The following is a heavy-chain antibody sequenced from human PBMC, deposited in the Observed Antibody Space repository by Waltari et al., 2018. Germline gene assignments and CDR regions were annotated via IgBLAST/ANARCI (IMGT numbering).Heavy chain of an antibody. CDR3: ARDGHGTVDFDL. CDR2: VTIDGSST. Sequence: EVQLVESGGGLVQPGGSLRLSCAASGFTFGSHWMHWVRQAPGKGLVWVSRVTIDGSSTTYADSVKGRFTISRDNARNTLYLQMNSLRAEDTAVYYCARDGHGTVDFDLWGQGTVVTVSS. J-gene: IGHJ4*02. CDR1: GFTFGSHW. V-gene: IGHV3-74*01.